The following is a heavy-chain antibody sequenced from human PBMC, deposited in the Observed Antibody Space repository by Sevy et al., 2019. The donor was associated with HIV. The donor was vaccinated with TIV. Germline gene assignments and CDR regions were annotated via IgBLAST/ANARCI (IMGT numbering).Heavy chain of an antibody. CDR1: GYTFTSYG. D-gene: IGHD3-3*01. CDR2: ISDYNSNT. Sequence: ASVKVSCKASGYTFTSYGISWVRQAPGQGLEWMGWISDYNSNTNYAQKLQGRVTMTTDTSTSTAYMELRSLRSDDTDVYYCARDGPRGDDFWSGYYEGGYSYGMDLWGQGTTVTVSS. J-gene: IGHJ6*02. CDR3: ARDGPRGDDFWSGYYEGGYSYGMDL. V-gene: IGHV1-18*01.